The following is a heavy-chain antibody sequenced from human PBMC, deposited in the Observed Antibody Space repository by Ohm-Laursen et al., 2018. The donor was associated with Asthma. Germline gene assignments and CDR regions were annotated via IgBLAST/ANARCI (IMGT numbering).Heavy chain of an antibody. J-gene: IGHJ5*02. Sequence: TLSLTCAVSGGSISSGHYYWTWIRQRPGKGLEWIGNIHYSGSNIYNPSLESRLSISVDTSKNQFSLKLSSVTAADTAVYYCARAPGGYCSGGSCYGWFDPWGQGTLVTVSS. CDR2: IHYSGSN. V-gene: IGHV4-31*11. D-gene: IGHD2-15*01. CDR1: GGSISSGHYY. CDR3: ARAPGGYCSGGSCYGWFDP.